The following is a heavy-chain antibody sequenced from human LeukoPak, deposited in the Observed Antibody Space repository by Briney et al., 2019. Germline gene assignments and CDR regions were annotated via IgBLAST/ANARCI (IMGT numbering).Heavy chain of an antibody. CDR2: IYHSGST. Sequence: SETLSLTCTVSGYSISSGYYWGWIRQPPGKGLEWIGSIYHSGSTYYNPSLKSRVTISVDTSKNQFSLKLSSVTAADTAVYYCARMSSSWYSYYFDYWGQGTLVTVSS. CDR1: GYSISSGYY. V-gene: IGHV4-38-2*02. D-gene: IGHD6-13*01. CDR3: ARMSSSWYSYYFDY. J-gene: IGHJ4*02.